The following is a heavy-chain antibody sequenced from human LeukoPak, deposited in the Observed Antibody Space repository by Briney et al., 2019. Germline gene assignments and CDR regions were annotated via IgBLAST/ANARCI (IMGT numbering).Heavy chain of an antibody. CDR3: ARESYYGSGSYSSYYYYGMDV. V-gene: IGHV4-31*03. Sequence: SETLSLTCTVSGGSISSGGYYWRWIRQHPGKGLEWIGYIYYSGSTYYNPSLKSRVTISVDTSKNQFSLKLSSVTAADTAVYYCARESYYGSGSYSSYYYYGMDVWGQGTTVTVSS. D-gene: IGHD3-10*01. CDR1: GGSISSGGYY. J-gene: IGHJ6*02. CDR2: IYYSGST.